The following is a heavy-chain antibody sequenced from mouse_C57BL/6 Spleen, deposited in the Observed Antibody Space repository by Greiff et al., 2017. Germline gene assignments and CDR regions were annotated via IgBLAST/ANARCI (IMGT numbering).Heavy chain of an antibody. D-gene: IGHD1-1*01. CDR3: ARGSPYGHDY. V-gene: IGHV1-59*01. Sequence: QVQLQQPGAELVRPGTSVKLSCKASGYTFTSYWMHWVKQRPGQGLEWIGVIDPSDSYTNYNQKFKGKATLTVDTSSSTAYMQLSSLTSEDSAVYYCARGSPYGHDYWGQGTTLTVSS. J-gene: IGHJ2*01. CDR1: GYTFTSYW. CDR2: IDPSDSYT.